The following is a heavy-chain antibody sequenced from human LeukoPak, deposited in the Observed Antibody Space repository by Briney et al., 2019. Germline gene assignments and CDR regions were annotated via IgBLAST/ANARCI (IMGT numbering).Heavy chain of an antibody. J-gene: IGHJ6*02. D-gene: IGHD6-13*01. Sequence: GGSLRLSCAASGFTFSSYAMSWVRQAPGKGLEWVSAISGSGGSTYYVDSVKGRFTISRDNSKNTLYLQMNSLRAEDTAVYYCAKGVYSSSWYTSYYGMDVWSQGTTVTVSS. CDR2: ISGSGGST. CDR1: GFTFSSYA. CDR3: AKGVYSSSWYTSYYGMDV. V-gene: IGHV3-23*01.